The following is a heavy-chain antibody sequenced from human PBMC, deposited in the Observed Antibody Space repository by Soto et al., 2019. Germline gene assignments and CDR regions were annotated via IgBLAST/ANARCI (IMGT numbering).Heavy chain of an antibody. Sequence: ETLSLTCRVSGGSVRGDTQYWSWIRQGPGQPREWMGCLYCGGSTNYNPSLKNRVTMSVDTSTNPCSLRLRSVFVADTAVYRWATVVSSCGGNPCYTHADVWGQGTTVTVSS. CDR3: ATVVSSCGGNPCYTHADV. V-gene: IGHV4-61*01. J-gene: IGHJ6*02. CDR2: LYCGGST. D-gene: IGHD3-16*01. CDR1: GGSVRGDTQY.